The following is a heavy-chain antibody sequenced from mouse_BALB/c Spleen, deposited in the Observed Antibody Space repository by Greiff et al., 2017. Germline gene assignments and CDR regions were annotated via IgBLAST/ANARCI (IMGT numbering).Heavy chain of an antibody. D-gene: IGHD1-1*01. CDR2: IWGDGST. V-gene: IGHV2-3*01. CDR3: AKDYGSSWDMDY. Sequence: VQLKESGPGLVAPSQSLSLTCTVSGFSFTSYGVCWFRQLPGKGLEWLGVIWGDGSTNYHSALISRLSISKDNSKSHVFLKLNSLQTDDTATYYCAKDYGSSWDMDYWGQGTTVTVSS. CDR1: GFSFTSYG. J-gene: IGHJ4*01.